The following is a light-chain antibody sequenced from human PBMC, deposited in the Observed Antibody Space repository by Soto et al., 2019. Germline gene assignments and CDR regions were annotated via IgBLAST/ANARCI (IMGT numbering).Light chain of an antibody. CDR2: TTS. Sequence: DVQMTQSPSSLSASVGDRVTITCQASQDIGKFLNWYQQKPGKAPELLIYTTSILQSGVPSRFSGSGSGTDFTLTITSLQSEDFATYYCQQYYSFPRTFGQGTKVEI. V-gene: IGKV1-33*01. CDR3: QQYYSFPRT. J-gene: IGKJ1*01. CDR1: QDIGKF.